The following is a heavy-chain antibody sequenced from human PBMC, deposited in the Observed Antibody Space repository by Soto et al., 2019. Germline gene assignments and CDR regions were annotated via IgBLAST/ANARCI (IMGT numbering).Heavy chain of an antibody. Sequence: GASVKVSCKASGYTFTGYYMHWVRQAPGQGLEWMGWINPNSGGTNYAQKFQGWVTMTRDTSISTAYMELSRLRSDDTAVYYCARVRRYFDWLLSGGAFEIWGQGTMVTVSS. CDR1: GYTFTGYY. V-gene: IGHV1-2*04. J-gene: IGHJ3*02. CDR2: INPNSGGT. D-gene: IGHD3-9*01. CDR3: ARVRRYFDWLLSGGAFEI.